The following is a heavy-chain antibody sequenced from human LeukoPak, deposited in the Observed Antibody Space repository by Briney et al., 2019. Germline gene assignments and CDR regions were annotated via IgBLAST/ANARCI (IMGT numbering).Heavy chain of an antibody. CDR1: GGSISSGGYY. CDR3: ARDGGPHWFDP. CDR2: IYHSGST. J-gene: IGHJ5*02. D-gene: IGHD3-3*01. Sequence: SETLSLTCTVSGGSISSGGYYWSWIRQPPGKGLEWIGYIYHSGSTYYNPSLKSRVTISVDRSKNQFSLKLSSVTAADTAVYYCARDGGPHWFDPWGQGTLVTVSS. V-gene: IGHV4-30-2*01.